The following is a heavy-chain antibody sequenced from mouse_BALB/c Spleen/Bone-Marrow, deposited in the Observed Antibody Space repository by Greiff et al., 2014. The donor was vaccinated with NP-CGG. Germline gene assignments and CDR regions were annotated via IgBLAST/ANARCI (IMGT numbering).Heavy chain of an antibody. Sequence: QLQPSVAELVRPGTSVKVSCKASGYAFTNYLIEWVKQRPGQGLEWIGVINPGSGGTNYNEKFKGKATLTADKSSSTAYMQLSSLTSDDSAVYFCARNANWLFAYWGQGTLVTVSA. CDR3: ARNANWLFAY. CDR1: GYAFTNYL. V-gene: IGHV1-54*01. D-gene: IGHD4-1*01. CDR2: INPGSGGT. J-gene: IGHJ3*01.